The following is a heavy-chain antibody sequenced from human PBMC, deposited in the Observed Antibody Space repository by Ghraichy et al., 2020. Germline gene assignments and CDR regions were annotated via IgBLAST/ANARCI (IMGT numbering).Heavy chain of an antibody. Sequence: GESLRLSCAASGFTFSTYAMSWVRQAPGKGLEWVSAISASGSDTYNADSVKGRFTISRDNSRNTLSLQMTSLRAGDTAIYYCARSTPYYYYYMDVWGKGTTVTVSS. CDR3: ARSTPYYYYYMDV. J-gene: IGHJ6*03. V-gene: IGHV3-23*01. CDR1: GFTFSTYA. CDR2: ISASGSDT.